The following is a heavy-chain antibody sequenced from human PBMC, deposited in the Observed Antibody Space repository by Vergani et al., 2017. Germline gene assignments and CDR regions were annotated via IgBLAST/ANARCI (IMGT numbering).Heavy chain of an antibody. J-gene: IGHJ6*02. V-gene: IGHV3-23*01. D-gene: IGHD5-12*01. CDR1: GFTFNHYA. CDR2: ISGSGGST. Sequence: EVQLLESGGDLVQPGGSLSLSCASSGFTFNHYAMNWVRQAPGKGLEWISGISGSGGSTYYAGSVKGRFTISRDRSKNTLYLQMNSLSAGDTAVYYCAKANPRNSGYDYLYYYHAMDVWGQGTTVTVSS. CDR3: AKANPRNSGYDYLYYYHAMDV.